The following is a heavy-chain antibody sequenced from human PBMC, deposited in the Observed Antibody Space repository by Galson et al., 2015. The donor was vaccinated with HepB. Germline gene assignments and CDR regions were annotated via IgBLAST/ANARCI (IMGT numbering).Heavy chain of an antibody. V-gene: IGHV4-34*01. CDR3: ARGPRITMVRGVIIRLDY. CDR2: INHSGST. Sequence: ETLSLTCAVYGGSFSGYYWSWIRQPPGKGLEWIGEINHSGSTNYNPSLKSRVTISVDTSKNQFSLKLSSVTAADTAVYYCARGPRITMVRGVIIRLDYWGQGTLVTVSS. J-gene: IGHJ4*02. D-gene: IGHD3-10*01. CDR1: GGSFSGYY.